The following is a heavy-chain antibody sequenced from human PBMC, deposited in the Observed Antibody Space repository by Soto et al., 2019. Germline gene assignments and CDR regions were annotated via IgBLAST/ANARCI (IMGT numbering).Heavy chain of an antibody. Sequence: QVQLVESGGGVVQPGRSLRLSCAASGFTFSSYGMHWVRQAPGKGLEWVAVISYDGSNKYYADSVKGRFTISRDNSKNPLYLQMNSLRAEDTAVYYCAKDLYDYWGQGTLVTVSS. J-gene: IGHJ4*02. V-gene: IGHV3-30*18. CDR1: GFTFSSYG. CDR3: AKDLYDY. CDR2: ISYDGSNK.